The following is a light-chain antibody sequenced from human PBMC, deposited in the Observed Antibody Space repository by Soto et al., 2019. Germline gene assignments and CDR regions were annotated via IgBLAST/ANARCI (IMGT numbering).Light chain of an antibody. CDR1: QSVSSY. V-gene: IGKV3-11*01. CDR3: QQHNNWPPIT. CDR2: DTS. Sequence: EIVLTQSQATLSLSPGERATLSCRASQSVSSYLAWYQQKPGQAPRLLIYDTSNRATGIPPRFSGSGSGTDFTLTISSLEPEDFAVYYCQQHNNWPPITFGQGTRLEIK. J-gene: IGKJ5*01.